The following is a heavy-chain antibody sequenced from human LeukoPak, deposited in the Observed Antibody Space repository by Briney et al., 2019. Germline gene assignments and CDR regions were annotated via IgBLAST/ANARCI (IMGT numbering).Heavy chain of an antibody. Sequence: PSETLSLICTVSGYSISSGYYWGWIRQPPGKGLEWIGSIYHSGSTYYNPSLKSRVTISVDTSKNQFSLKLSSVTAADTAVYYCARSVDSSGYYSPTIRSPHYSDYWGQGTLVNVSS. CDR3: ARSVDSSGYYSPTIRSPHYSDY. CDR2: IYHSGST. J-gene: IGHJ4*02. CDR1: GYSISSGYY. V-gene: IGHV4-38-2*02. D-gene: IGHD3-22*01.